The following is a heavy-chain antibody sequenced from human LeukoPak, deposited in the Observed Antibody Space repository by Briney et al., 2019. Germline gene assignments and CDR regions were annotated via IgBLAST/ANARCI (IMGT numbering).Heavy chain of an antibody. D-gene: IGHD1-26*01. Sequence: GGSLRLSCAASGFTFSNYVMHWVRQTPGKGLEWVSVIYSGGSTYYADSVKGRFTISRDNSKNTLYLQMNSLRAEDTAVYYCATSLEYSGSYLEGFDYWGQGTLVTVSS. J-gene: IGHJ4*02. CDR1: GFTFSNYV. CDR2: IYSGGST. V-gene: IGHV3-53*01. CDR3: ATSLEYSGSYLEGFDY.